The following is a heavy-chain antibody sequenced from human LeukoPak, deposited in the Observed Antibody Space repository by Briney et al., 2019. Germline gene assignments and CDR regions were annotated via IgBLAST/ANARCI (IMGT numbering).Heavy chain of an antibody. CDR3: ARGGAARPDI. CDR1: GFALRNYG. J-gene: IGHJ3*02. CDR2: VSSGGNTV. D-gene: IGHD6-6*01. Sequence: GGSLRLSCVASGFALRNYGLNWVRQAPGKGLEWVSYVSSGGNTVNYADSVRGRFTISRDNARNSLYLQLSSLRAEDTALYYCARGGAARPDIWGQGTMVVVSS. V-gene: IGHV3-48*01.